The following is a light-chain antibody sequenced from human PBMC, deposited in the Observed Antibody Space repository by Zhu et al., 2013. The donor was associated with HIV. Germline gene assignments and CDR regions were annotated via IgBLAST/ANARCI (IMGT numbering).Light chain of an antibody. Sequence: EIVLTQSPGTLSLSPGERATLSCRASQSFTNNYLAWYQQKPGQAPRLLIYGASSRITGIPDRFSGSGSGTDFTLTITRLEPEDFAVYYCQHYVSSPWTFGQGTKVEIK. CDR1: QSFTNNY. V-gene: IGKV3-20*01. CDR2: GAS. CDR3: QHYVSSPWT. J-gene: IGKJ1*01.